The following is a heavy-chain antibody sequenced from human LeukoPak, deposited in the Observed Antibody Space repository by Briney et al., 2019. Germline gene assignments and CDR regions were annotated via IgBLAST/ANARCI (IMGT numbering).Heavy chain of an antibody. CDR1: GFTFDDYA. CDR3: AKGPRDAAKSNWYFDL. Sequence: GRSLRLSCAASGFTFDDYAMHLVRQAPGKGLEWVSGISWNSGSIGYADSVKGRFTISRDNAKNSLYLQMNSLRAEDTALYYCAKGPRDAAKSNWYFDLWGRGTLVTVSS. J-gene: IGHJ2*01. V-gene: IGHV3-9*01. D-gene: IGHD2-2*01. CDR2: ISWNSGSI.